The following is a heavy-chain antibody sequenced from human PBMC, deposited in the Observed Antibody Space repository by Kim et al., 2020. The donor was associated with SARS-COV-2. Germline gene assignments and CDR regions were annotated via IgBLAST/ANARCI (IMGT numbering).Heavy chain of an antibody. J-gene: IGHJ4*02. V-gene: IGHV3-21*01. CDR1: GFTFSSYS. CDR2: ISSSSSYI. D-gene: IGHD4-17*01. CDR3: ARPPSTVTTTSSDY. Sequence: GWSLRLSCAASGFTFSSYSMNWVRQAPGKGLEWVSSISSSSSYIYYADSVKGRFTISRDNAKNSLYLQMNSLRAEDTAVYYCARPPSTVTTTSSDYWGQGTLVTVSS.